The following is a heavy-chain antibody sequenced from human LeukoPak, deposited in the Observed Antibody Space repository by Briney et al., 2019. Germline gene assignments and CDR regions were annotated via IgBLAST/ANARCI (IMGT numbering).Heavy chain of an antibody. V-gene: IGHV3-15*01. CDR3: ARDRGANWFDP. D-gene: IGHD3-10*01. J-gene: IGHJ5*02. CDR1: GLTFKNAW. Sequence: GGSLRLSCAAFGLTFKNAWMSWVRQGPGKGLEWVGRILSKKDGGTADYADSVKGRFTISRDNSKNTLHLQMNSLRAEDTAVYYCARDRGANWFDPWGQGTLVTVSS. CDR2: ILSKKDGGTA.